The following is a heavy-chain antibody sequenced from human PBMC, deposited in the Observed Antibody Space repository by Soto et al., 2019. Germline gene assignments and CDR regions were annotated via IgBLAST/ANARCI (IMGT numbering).Heavy chain of an antibody. CDR2: ISYDGSNK. Sequence: QVQLVESGGGVVQPGRSLRLSCAASGFTFSSYAMHWVRQAPGKGLEWVAVISYDGSNKYYADSVKGRFTISRDNSKNTLYLQMNSLRAEDTAVYYCARDVAPYYYDSSGYYYGGMDVWGQGTTVTVSS. CDR3: ARDVAPYYYDSSGYYYGGMDV. V-gene: IGHV3-30-3*01. CDR1: GFTFSSYA. D-gene: IGHD3-22*01. J-gene: IGHJ6*02.